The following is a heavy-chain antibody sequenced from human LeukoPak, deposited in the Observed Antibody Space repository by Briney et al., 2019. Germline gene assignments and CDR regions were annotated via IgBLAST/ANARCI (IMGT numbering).Heavy chain of an antibody. Sequence: GGSLRLSCAASGFTFSSYWMHWVRQVPGKGLVWVSRIKSDGSTRYADFVKGRFTISRDNAKNTVSLQMNSLRAEDTGVYYCARAPSEIGGYYPEYFRHWGQGTLVTVS. CDR1: GFTFSSYW. V-gene: IGHV3-74*01. J-gene: IGHJ1*01. CDR3: ARAPSEIGGYYPEYFRH. D-gene: IGHD3-22*01. CDR2: IKSDGST.